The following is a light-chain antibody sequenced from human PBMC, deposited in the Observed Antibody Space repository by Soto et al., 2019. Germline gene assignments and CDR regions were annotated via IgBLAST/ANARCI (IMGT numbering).Light chain of an antibody. V-gene: IGKV3-15*01. CDR2: GAS. CDR3: QQYKSWPYT. CDR1: QSVSSNY. J-gene: IGKJ5*01. Sequence: LVLTQSPVTLSFSPCEIATLSCRSSQSVSSNYLAWYQQKPGQAPRLLMFGASTRATGIPARFSGSGSGTDFTLTITGLQSEDFAVYYCQQYKSWPYTFGQGTRLEIK.